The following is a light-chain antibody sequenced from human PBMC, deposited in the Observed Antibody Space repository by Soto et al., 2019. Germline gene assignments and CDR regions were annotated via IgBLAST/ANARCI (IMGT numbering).Light chain of an antibody. V-gene: IGLV2-14*03. CDR1: SSDVGGYND. CDR2: DVS. J-gene: IGLJ1*01. Sequence: QSALTQPASVSGSPGQSITISCTGTSSDVGGYNDVSWYQQHPGEAPKLLINDVSNRPSGISDRFSGSKSGNTASLTISGVQAEDEADYYCSSYSSSTTNVFGTGTKLTV. CDR3: SSYSSSTTNV.